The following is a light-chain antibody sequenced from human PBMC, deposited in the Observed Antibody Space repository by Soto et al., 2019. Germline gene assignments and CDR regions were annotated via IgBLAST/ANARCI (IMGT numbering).Light chain of an antibody. J-gene: IGLJ3*02. Sequence: QSVLTQPPSASGTPGQRVTISCSGSSSNIGSTSVYWYQQLPGTAPKLLIYSNNRRPSGVPDRLSGSKSGTSASLAISGLQSEDEAEYYCTAWDNSLSGWVFGGGTKLTVL. V-gene: IGLV1-44*01. CDR3: TAWDNSLSGWV. CDR2: SNN. CDR1: SSNIGSTS.